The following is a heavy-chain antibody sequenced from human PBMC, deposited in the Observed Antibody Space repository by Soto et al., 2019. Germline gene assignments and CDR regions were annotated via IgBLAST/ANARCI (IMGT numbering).Heavy chain of an antibody. CDR3: AKRSPYSSGWYSPIFDY. V-gene: IGHV3-23*01. D-gene: IGHD6-13*01. CDR2: ISESGGST. J-gene: IGHJ4*02. Sequence: GGSLRLSCAASGFSFTDYAMSWVRQAPGKGLEWVSVISESGGSTHYADSVRGRFTVSRDNSKNSLSLRMNSLRDEDTAVYFCAKRSPYSSGWYSPIFDYWGQGALVTVSS. CDR1: GFSFTDYA.